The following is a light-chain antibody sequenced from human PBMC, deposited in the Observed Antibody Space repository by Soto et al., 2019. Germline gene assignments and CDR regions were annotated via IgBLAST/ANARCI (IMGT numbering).Light chain of an antibody. V-gene: IGLV1-51*01. CDR2: DNN. J-gene: IGLJ1*01. Sequence: QSVLTQPPSVSAAPGQKVTISCSGSSSNIGNNYVSWYQQVPGTAPKLLIYDNNKRPSGNPDRFSGSKSGTSATLGISGLQTGDEADYYRGTWDSSLSVHVFGTGTKVTV. CDR1: SSNIGNNY. CDR3: GTWDSSLSVHV.